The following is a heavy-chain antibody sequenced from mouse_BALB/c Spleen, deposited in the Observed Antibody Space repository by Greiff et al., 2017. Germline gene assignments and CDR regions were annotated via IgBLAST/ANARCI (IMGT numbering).Heavy chain of an antibody. V-gene: IGHV14-3*02. J-gene: IGHJ2*01. Sequence: EVQLVESGAELVKPGASVKLSCTASGFNIKDTYMHWVKQRPEQGLEWIGRIDPANGNTKYDPKFQGKATITADTSSNTAYLQLSSLTSEDTAVYYCARFVGFDYWGQGTTLTVSS. CDR2: IDPANGNT. CDR1: GFNIKDTY. CDR3: ARFVGFDY.